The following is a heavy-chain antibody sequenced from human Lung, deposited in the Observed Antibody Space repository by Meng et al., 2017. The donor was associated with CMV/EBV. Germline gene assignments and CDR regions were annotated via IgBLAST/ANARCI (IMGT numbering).Heavy chain of an antibody. CDR1: GFIFSDYY. J-gene: IGHJ5*01. CDR3: AREFSS. V-gene: IGHV3-11*01. D-gene: IGHD3-3*01. Sequence: GSRRLSCAASGFIFSDYYMNWIRQSPGKGLEWVALISTSGSPIHYADSVKGRFTISRDNAKNSLYLHMDSLRADDTAVYYCAREFSSWGQGTLVTVSS. CDR2: ISTSGSPI.